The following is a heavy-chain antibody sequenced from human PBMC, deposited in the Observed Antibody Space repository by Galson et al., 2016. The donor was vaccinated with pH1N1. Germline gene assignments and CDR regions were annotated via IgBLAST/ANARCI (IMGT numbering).Heavy chain of an antibody. Sequence: TLSLTCTVSGGSISSGSSYWSWIRQHPGKGLEWLGYVYYSGSTYYNPSLQSRLTISVDTSKNQFSLKLRSVTAADTAVYYCARDYRELLGDGFDIWGQGTTVTVSA. J-gene: IGHJ3*02. V-gene: IGHV4-31*03. CDR1: GGSISSGSSY. CDR2: VYYSGST. D-gene: IGHD1-26*01. CDR3: ARDYRELLGDGFDI.